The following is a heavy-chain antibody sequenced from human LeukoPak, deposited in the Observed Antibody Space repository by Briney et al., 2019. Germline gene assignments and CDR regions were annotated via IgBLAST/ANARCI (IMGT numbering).Heavy chain of an antibody. V-gene: IGHV1-18*01. CDR2: ISAYNGNT. Sequence: ASVKVSCKASGYTFTSYGISWVRQAPRQGLEWMGWISAYNGNTNYAQKLQGRVTMTTDTSTSTAYMELRSLRSDDTAVYYCARDHYYDFWSGYYLPLYYFDYWGQGTLVTVSS. D-gene: IGHD3-3*01. J-gene: IGHJ4*02. CDR1: GYTFTSYG. CDR3: ARDHYYDFWSGYYLPLYYFDY.